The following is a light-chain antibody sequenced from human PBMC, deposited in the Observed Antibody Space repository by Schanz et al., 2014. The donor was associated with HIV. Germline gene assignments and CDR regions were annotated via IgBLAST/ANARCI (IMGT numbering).Light chain of an antibody. V-gene: IGLV2-14*01. CDR3: QSFDGSLGGVL. CDR1: SSDVGADNS. J-gene: IGLJ3*02. CDR2: DVS. Sequence: QSALTQPASVSGSPGQSITISCTGTSSDVGADNSVSWYQQHPGKAPQLMIYDVSNRPSGVSNRFSGSRSGTSASLVITGLQGEDEADYYCQSFDGSLGGVLFGGGTKLTVL.